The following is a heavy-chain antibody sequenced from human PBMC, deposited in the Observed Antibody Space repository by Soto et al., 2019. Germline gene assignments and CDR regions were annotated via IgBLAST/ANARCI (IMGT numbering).Heavy chain of an antibody. CDR2: INPNSGGT. CDR3: ARDPATAKPEGVDF. J-gene: IGHJ4*02. CDR1: GYTFSDYY. D-gene: IGHD1-1*01. Sequence: GASVKVSCKASGYTFSDYYIHWVRQAPGQGLEWMGWINPNSGGTKYAPKFQGGVTMTRDTSITTACMELSRLRSGDTAVYYCARDPATAKPEGVDFWGQGTLVTVSS. V-gene: IGHV1-2*02.